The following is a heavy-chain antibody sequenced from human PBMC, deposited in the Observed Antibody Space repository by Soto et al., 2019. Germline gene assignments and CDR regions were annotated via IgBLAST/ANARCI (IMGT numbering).Heavy chain of an antibody. J-gene: IGHJ6*02. CDR1: GYTFSAYH. V-gene: IGHV1-2*02. D-gene: IGHD4-4*01. Sequence: GASVKVSFKASGYTFSAYHMHWVRQAPGQGLEWMGWVHPNSGGTNYAQSFEGRVTMTRDTSINTAYMELSRLTSDDTAVYYCAKELQRGMDVWGQGTTVTVSS. CDR3: AKELQRGMDV. CDR2: VHPNSGGT.